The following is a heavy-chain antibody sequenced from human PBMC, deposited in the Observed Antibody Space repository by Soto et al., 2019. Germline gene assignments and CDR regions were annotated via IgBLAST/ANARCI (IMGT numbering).Heavy chain of an antibody. J-gene: IGHJ6*02. CDR1: GFTFSSYA. CDR3: ARDGGRSGNAEYYYYYGMDV. CDR2: ISYDGSNK. D-gene: IGHD2-15*01. V-gene: IGHV3-30-3*01. Sequence: QVQLVESGGGVVQPGRSLRLSCAASGFTFSSYAMHWVRQAPGKGLEWVAVISYDGSNKYYADSVKGRFTISRGNSKNTLYLQMNSLRAEDTAVYYCARDGGRSGNAEYYYYYGMDVWGQGTTVTVSS.